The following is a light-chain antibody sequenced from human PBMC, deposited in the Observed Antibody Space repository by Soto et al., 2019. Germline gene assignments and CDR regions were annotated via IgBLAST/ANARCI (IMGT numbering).Light chain of an antibody. J-gene: IGKJ3*01. CDR1: QSVLYSSNNKNY. CDR2: WAS. V-gene: IGKV4-1*01. Sequence: DIVMTQSPDSLAVSLGERATINCKSSQSVLYSSNNKNYLAWYQQKPGQPPKLLIYWASTRESGVPDRFSGSGSGTDFTLTISSLQAEDVAVYYCQQYYSTPFTFGPGPKVAIK. CDR3: QQYYSTPFT.